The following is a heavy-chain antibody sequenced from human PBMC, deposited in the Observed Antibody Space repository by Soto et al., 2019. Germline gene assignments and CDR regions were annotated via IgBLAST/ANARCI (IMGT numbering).Heavy chain of an antibody. CDR2: VSGSGNTQ. Sequence: GGSLRLCCLASGYRFSSYSMNGVRPAPGKGPEWVAYVSGSGNTQYYADSVKGRFTISRDNAKQSLYLQLNSLRDEDTAVYYCARDPKSGNQKLYFDYWGQGALVTVSS. J-gene: IGHJ4*02. V-gene: IGHV3-48*02. CDR3: ARDPKSGNQKLYFDY. D-gene: IGHD1-26*01. CDR1: GYRFSSYS.